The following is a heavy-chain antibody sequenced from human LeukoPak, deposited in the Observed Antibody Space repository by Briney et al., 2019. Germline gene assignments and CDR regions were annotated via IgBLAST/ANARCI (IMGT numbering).Heavy chain of an antibody. J-gene: IGHJ4*02. V-gene: IGHV1-2*02. CDR3: VRGGDGDRRDFDF. CDR2: INPNSGDP. D-gene: IGHD5-24*01. Sequence: GASVKVSCKASGCAFTAYYLHWVRQATGQGLEWMGWINPNSGDPNYAQNFQGRVTMTRDTSGSTVYMDLNRLRSDDTALYYCVRGGDGDRRDFDFWGQGTLVTVSS. CDR1: GCAFTAYY.